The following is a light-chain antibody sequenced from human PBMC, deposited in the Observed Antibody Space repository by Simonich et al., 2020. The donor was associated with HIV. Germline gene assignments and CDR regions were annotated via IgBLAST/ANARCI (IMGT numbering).Light chain of an antibody. CDR3: QQYYNIPRT. Sequence: DIQMTQSPSSLSASVGDRVTITCRAGQDIINSLAWYQQKPGKAPKLLLYAASRLQSGVPSRFSGSGSGTHYTLTISSLQPEDFATYYCQQYYNIPRTFGQGTNLEIK. J-gene: IGKJ2*01. V-gene: IGKV1-NL1*01. CDR1: QDIINS. CDR2: AAS.